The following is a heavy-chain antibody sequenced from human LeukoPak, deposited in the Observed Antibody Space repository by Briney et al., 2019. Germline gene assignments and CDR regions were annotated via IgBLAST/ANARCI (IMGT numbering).Heavy chain of an antibody. V-gene: IGHV3-23*01. CDR1: GFTFSNSA. CDR2: ITAGGDTT. Sequence: WGSLRLSCAASGFTFSNSAMSWVRQAPGKGLECVSAITAGGDTTYYPDSVKGRFTISRDNSRNTLYLQLNNLRAEDTAVYYCAKAYGTNGYFQLPIDFWGQGTLVTVSS. D-gene: IGHD2-8*01. J-gene: IGHJ4*02. CDR3: AKAYGTNGYFQLPIDF.